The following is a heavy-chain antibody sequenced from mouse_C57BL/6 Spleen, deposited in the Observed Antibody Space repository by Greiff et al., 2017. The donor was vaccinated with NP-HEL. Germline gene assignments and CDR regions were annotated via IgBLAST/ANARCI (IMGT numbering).Heavy chain of an antibody. CDR1: GYAFSSSW. Sequence: VQLQQSGPELVKPGASVKISCKASGYAFSSSWMNWVKQRPGKGLEWIGRIYPGDGDTNYNGKFKGKATLTADKSSSTAYMQLSSLTSEDSAVYFCARSLIYYDYDGGGFDYWGQGTTLTVSS. CDR3: ARSLIYYDYDGGGFDY. V-gene: IGHV1-82*01. CDR2: IYPGDGDT. J-gene: IGHJ2*01. D-gene: IGHD2-4*01.